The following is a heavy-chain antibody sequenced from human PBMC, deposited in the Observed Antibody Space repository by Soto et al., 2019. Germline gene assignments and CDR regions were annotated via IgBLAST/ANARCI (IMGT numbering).Heavy chain of an antibody. CDR1: GYIFTNYG. V-gene: IGHV1-18*01. Sequence: QVQLVQSGPEVKKPGASVKVSCKASGYIFTNYGISWARQAPGQGLEWMGWISIFNGNARYAQKFEGRVIMTTHASSNTAYMELRGLRADDTAVYYCASDLLPLPPGSGTYSPSFYYSMDVWCTGTTVTVSS. J-gene: IGHJ6*03. D-gene: IGHD3-10*01. CDR3: ASDLLPLPPGSGTYSPSFYYSMDV. CDR2: ISIFNGNA.